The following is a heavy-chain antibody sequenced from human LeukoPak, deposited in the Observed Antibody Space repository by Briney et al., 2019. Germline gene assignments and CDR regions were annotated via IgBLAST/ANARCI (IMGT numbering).Heavy chain of an antibody. CDR3: AKDSTLLWVNWFDP. D-gene: IGHD3-10*01. Sequence: GGSLRLSCVASEFTFSAYGMSWVRQAPGTGLEWVSSITGSGSSIHYKESVRGRFTISRDNSKNTLYLQMNSLRAEDTAVYYCAKDSTLLWVNWFDPWGQGTLVTVSS. J-gene: IGHJ5*02. CDR2: ITGSGSSI. V-gene: IGHV3-23*01. CDR1: EFTFSAYG.